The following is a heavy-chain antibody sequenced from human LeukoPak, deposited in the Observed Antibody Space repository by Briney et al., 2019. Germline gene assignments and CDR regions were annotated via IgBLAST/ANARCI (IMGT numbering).Heavy chain of an antibody. CDR1: GGSISYYY. CDR3: ARQGSISAFDF. CDR2: IYYSGST. Sequence: SETLSLTCTVSGGSISYYYWSWIRQPPGKGLEWIGYIYYSGSTNYNPSLKSRVTISVDTSKNQFSLKLRALSAADTAVYFCARQGSISAFDFWGRGTLVTVSS. V-gene: IGHV4-59*08. J-gene: IGHJ4*02. D-gene: IGHD2-21*01.